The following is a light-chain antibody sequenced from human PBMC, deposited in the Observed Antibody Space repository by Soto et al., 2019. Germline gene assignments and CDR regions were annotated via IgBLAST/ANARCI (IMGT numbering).Light chain of an antibody. Sequence: QSVLTQPPSVSGAPGQRVTISCTGSSSNIGAGYDVHWYQQLPGTAPKLLIYGNNNRSSGVPDRFSGSKSGTSASLAITGLQAEDEADYYCQSYDSSLSGWVFGTGTKLTVL. CDR3: QSYDSSLSGWV. CDR2: GNN. CDR1: SSNIGAGYD. J-gene: IGLJ1*01. V-gene: IGLV1-40*01.